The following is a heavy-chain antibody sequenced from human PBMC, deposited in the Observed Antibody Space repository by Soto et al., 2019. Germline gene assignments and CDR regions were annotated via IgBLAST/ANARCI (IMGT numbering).Heavy chain of an antibody. D-gene: IGHD1-20*01. Sequence: QVQLQQWGAGLLKPSETLSLTCAVYGGSLSDYYWNWLRQPPGKGLEWIGEVNHRGSSSYNPSLKSRVDISVDKAMTQFSLNLRSVTAADTAVYYCARYQWNPGAFDPWGPGTQVIVSS. CDR3: ARYQWNPGAFDP. CDR2: VNHRGSS. V-gene: IGHV4-34*01. J-gene: IGHJ5*02. CDR1: GGSLSDYY.